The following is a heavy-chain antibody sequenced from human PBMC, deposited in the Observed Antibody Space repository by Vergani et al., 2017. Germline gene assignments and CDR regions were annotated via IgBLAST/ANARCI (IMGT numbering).Heavy chain of an antibody. J-gene: IGHJ6*03. CDR2: ISSSSSYI. V-gene: IGHV3-21*01. CDR3: ASGGQRFFEWLPPYYYYYYMDV. CDR1: GFTFSSYS. Sequence: ELQLVESGGGLVKPGGSLRLSCAASGFTFSSYSMNWVRQAPGKGLEWVSSISSSSSYIYYADSVKGRFTISRDNAKNSLYLQMNSLRAEDTAVYYCASGGQRFFEWLPPYYYYYYMDVWGK. D-gene: IGHD3-3*01.